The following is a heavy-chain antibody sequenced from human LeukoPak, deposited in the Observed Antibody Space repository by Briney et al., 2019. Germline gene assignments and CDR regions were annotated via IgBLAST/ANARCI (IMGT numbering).Heavy chain of an antibody. CDR3: AKDNDFWSGYLFDY. CDR2: ISSSSSYI. V-gene: IGHV3-23*01. J-gene: IGHJ4*02. D-gene: IGHD3-3*01. Sequence: PGGSLRLSCAASGFTFSSYAMSWVRQAPGKGLEWVSSISSSSSYIYYADSVKGRFTISRDNSKNTLYLQMNSLRAEDTAVYYCAKDNDFWSGYLFDYWGQGTLVTVSS. CDR1: GFTFSSYA.